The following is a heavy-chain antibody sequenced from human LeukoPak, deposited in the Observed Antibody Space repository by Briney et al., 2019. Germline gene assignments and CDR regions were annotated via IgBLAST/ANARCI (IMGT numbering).Heavy chain of an antibody. CDR3: AREGDITGSFMAFDL. J-gene: IGHJ3*01. D-gene: IGHD1-20*01. V-gene: IGHV3-21*01. CDR1: GFTFSTYS. Sequence: GGSLRLSCAASGFTFSTYSMNWVRQAPGKGLEWVSSISYSSSNRYHADSVKGRFTISRDNAKNSLYLQMNSLRAEDTAVYYCAREGDITGSFMAFDLWGQGTIVTVSS. CDR2: ISYSSSNR.